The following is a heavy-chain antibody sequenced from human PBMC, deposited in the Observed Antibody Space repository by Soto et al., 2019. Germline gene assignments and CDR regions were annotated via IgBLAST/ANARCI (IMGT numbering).Heavy chain of an antibody. D-gene: IGHD3-3*01. CDR2: ISNSGNT. V-gene: IGHV4-59*08. CDR1: GGSISSYY. CDR3: ARGGWRQIDY. Sequence: PSETLSLTCTVSGGSISSYYWSWIRQPPGKGLEWIGYISNSGNTNYSPSLKSRVTISVDTSKNQFSLKLSSVTAADTAVYYCARGGWRQIDYWGQGTLVTVSS. J-gene: IGHJ4*02.